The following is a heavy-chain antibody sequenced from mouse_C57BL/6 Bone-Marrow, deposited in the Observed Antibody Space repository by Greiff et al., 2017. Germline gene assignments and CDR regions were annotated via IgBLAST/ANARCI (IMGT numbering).Heavy chain of an antibody. D-gene: IGHD1-1*01. V-gene: IGHV1-5*01. CDR1: GYTFTIYW. CDR3: TRKFYYYGSSYGFAY. Sequence: VQLQQSGTVLARPGASVKMSCKTSGYTFTIYWMHWVKQRPGQGLEWIGAIYPGNSDTSYNQKFKGKAKLTAVTSASTAYMELSSLTNEDSAVYYCTRKFYYYGSSYGFAYWGQGTLVTVSA. CDR2: IYPGNSDT. J-gene: IGHJ3*01.